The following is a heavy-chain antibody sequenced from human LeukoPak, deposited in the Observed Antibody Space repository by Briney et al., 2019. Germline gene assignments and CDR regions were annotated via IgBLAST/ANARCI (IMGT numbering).Heavy chain of an antibody. V-gene: IGHV1-69*05. CDR3: LCFGLGAHGAGTY. CDR1: GYNFVNYG. D-gene: IGHD6-13*01. Sequence: GASVKVSCKTSGYNFVNYGVSWVRQAPGQGLEWMGGIIPIFGTANYAQKFQGRVTITTDESTSTAYMELSSLRSEDTAVYYCLCFGLGAHGAGTYWGQGTLVTVSS. CDR2: IIPIFGTA. J-gene: IGHJ4*02.